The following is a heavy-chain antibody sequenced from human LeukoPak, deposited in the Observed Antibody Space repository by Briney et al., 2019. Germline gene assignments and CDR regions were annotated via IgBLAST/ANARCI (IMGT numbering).Heavy chain of an antibody. V-gene: IGHV3-7*02. CDR3: AGGHYYSIY. CDR1: GFTFSSYW. Sequence: GGSLRLSCTASGFTFSSYWMTWVRQAPGKGLEWVANINPDGSEKDYVDSVKGRFTISRANAKNSLDLQMSNLRAEDTAVYFCAGGHYYSIYWGLGTLVTVSS. CDR2: INPDGSEK. J-gene: IGHJ4*02.